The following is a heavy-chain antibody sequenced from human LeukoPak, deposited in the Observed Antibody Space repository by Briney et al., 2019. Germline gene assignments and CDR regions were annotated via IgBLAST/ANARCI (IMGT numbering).Heavy chain of an antibody. D-gene: IGHD2-21*01. CDR1: GYTFTSYY. V-gene: IGHV1-46*01. Sequence: ASVKVSCKASGYTFTSYYMHWVRQAPGQGLEWMGIINPSGGSTSYAKKFQGRVTMTRDTSTSTVYMELTSLRSEDTAVYYCASRRGGDGMVDAFDIWGQGTMVTVSS. CDR3: ASRRGGDGMVDAFDI. CDR2: INPSGGST. J-gene: IGHJ3*02.